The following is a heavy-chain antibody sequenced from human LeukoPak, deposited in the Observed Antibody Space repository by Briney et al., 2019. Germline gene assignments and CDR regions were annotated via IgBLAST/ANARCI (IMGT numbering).Heavy chain of an antibody. J-gene: IGHJ4*02. V-gene: IGHV3-23*01. CDR3: AKTIAVAGTISYFDY. CDR1: GFTFRSYA. Sequence: GGSLRLSCAASGFTFRSYAMSWVRQAPGKGLEWVSGISGSGGSTCNADSVKGRFSISRDTSKSTLYLQMNSLRAEDTAVYYCAKTIAVAGTISYFDYWGQGTLVTVSS. D-gene: IGHD6-19*01. CDR2: ISGSGGST.